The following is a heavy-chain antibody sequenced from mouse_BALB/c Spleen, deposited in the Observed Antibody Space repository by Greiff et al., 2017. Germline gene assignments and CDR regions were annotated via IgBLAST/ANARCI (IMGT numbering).Heavy chain of an antibody. J-gene: IGHJ1*01. CDR2: ISNLAYSI. CDR3: ARSYYGSSRWYFDV. Sequence: EVHLVESGGGLVQPGGSRKLSCAASGFTFSDYGMAWVRQAPGKGPEWVAFISNLAYSIYYADTVTGRFTISRENAKNTLYLEMSSLRSEDTAMYYCARSYYGSSRWYFDVWGAGTTVTVSS. D-gene: IGHD1-1*01. CDR1: GFTFSDYG. V-gene: IGHV5-15*02.